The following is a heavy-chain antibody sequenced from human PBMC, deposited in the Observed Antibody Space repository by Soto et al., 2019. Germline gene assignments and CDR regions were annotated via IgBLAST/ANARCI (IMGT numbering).Heavy chain of an antibody. J-gene: IGHJ4*02. V-gene: IGHV3-9*01. CDR3: AKDLGCSSTSCYEYYFDY. CDR2: ISWNSGSI. D-gene: IGHD2-2*01. CDR1: GFTFDDYA. Sequence: EVQLVESGGGLVQPGRSLRLSCAASGFTFDDYAMHWVRQAPGKGLEWVSGISWNSGSIGYADSVKGRFTISRDNAKNSLYLQMNSLRAEDTALSYCAKDLGCSSTSCYEYYFDYWGQGTLVTVSS.